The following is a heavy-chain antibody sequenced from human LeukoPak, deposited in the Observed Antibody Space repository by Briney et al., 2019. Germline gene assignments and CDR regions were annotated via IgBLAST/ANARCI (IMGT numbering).Heavy chain of an antibody. D-gene: IGHD3-22*01. V-gene: IGHV4-59*02. CDR2: IYYSGST. J-gene: IGHJ4*02. Sequence: SETLSLTCTVAGGSVSSYYWSWIRQPPGKGLEWIGYIYYSGSTNYKPSLKSRVTISVETSKNQFSLKLRSVTAADTAVYYCARVTGYMIEDYFDYWGQGTLVTVSS. CDR3: ARVTGYMIEDYFDY. CDR1: GGSVSSYY.